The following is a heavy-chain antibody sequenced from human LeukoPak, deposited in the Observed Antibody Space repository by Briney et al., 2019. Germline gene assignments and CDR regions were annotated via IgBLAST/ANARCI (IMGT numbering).Heavy chain of an antibody. V-gene: IGHV4-59*01. CDR3: ARFLGRYYYDSSGYYPRAFDY. CDR2: IYYSGTT. J-gene: IGHJ4*02. CDR1: GGSISGYY. Sequence: SETLSLTCTVSGGSISGYYWSWIRQPPGKGLEWIGFIYYSGTTNYNPSLKSRVNMSLDTSKNQFSLKLSSVTAADTAVYYCARFLGRYYYDSSGYYPRAFDYWGQGTLVTVSS. D-gene: IGHD3-22*01.